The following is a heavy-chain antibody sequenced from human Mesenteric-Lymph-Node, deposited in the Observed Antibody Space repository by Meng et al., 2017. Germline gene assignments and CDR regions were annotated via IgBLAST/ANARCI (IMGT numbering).Heavy chain of an antibody. D-gene: IGHD6-19*01. V-gene: IGHV4-4*02. Sequence: QVRLQGPGPGLGKPADTLALTCAFSGYSITNHSWWAWVRQPPGKGLEWIGEIPYRGSSAYNPSLKSRVSMSIEKSKNQFSLKLSSVTAADKAVYYCASFPPPGKQWLVTDYWGQGTLVTVSS. CDR2: IPYRGSS. CDR1: GYSITNHSW. J-gene: IGHJ4*02. CDR3: ASFPPPGKQWLVTDY.